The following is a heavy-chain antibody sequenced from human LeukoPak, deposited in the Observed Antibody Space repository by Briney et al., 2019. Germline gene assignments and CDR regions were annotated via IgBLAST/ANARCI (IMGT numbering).Heavy chain of an antibody. V-gene: IGHV3-7*01. CDR3: ARLGYGYSSRWSNGGYFQH. CDR2: IKQDGSEE. CDR1: GFTFSTYW. J-gene: IGHJ1*01. D-gene: IGHD6-13*01. Sequence: GGSLRLPCAASGFTFSTYWMSWVRQAPGKGLEWVANIKQDGSEEYYVDSVKGRFIISRDNAKNSLFLQMNSLRDEDTAVYYCARLGYGYSSRWSNGGYFQHWGQGTLVTVSS.